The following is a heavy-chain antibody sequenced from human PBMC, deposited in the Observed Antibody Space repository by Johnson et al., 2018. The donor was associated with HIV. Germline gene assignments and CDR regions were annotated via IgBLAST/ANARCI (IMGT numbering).Heavy chain of an antibody. J-gene: IGHJ3*01. CDR3: ARATGIAVAGGSFDV. CDR2: VNWNGAEA. D-gene: IGHD6-19*01. CDR1: GFTFTDHG. V-gene: IGHV3-20*04. Sequence: VQLVESGGGLLQPGRSLRLSCEVSGFTFTDHGMTWVRQAPGKGLEWVCGVNWNGAEAGYADSVKGRFTISSDNAKNFLYLQMNSLRVEDTALYYCARATGIAVAGGSFDVWGRGTMVTVSS.